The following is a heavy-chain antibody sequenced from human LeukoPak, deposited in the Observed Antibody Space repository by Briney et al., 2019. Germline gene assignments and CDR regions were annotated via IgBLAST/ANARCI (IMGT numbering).Heavy chain of an antibody. V-gene: IGHV3-7*05. J-gene: IGHJ4*02. CDR2: IKQDGSER. CDR1: GFTFSSYW. CDR3: AREDVDIASTPLCDY. Sequence: PGGSLRLSCAASGFTFSSYWMSWVRQAPGKGLEGLANIKQDGSERYYVDSVRGRFTISRDNAKNSLYLQMNSLRAEDTAVYYCAREDVDIASTPLCDYWGQGALVTVSS. D-gene: IGHD5/OR15-5a*01.